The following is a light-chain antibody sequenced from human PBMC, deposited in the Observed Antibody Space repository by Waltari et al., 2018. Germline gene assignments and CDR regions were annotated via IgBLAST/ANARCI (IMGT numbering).Light chain of an antibody. CDR2: LNSDGSF. J-gene: IGLJ2*01. Sequence: ALTQPPSASASLGASVKLTCTLSSGHSTYAIAWHQRRPEKGPQFLMRLNSDGSFDKGDGIPDRFSGSSSGAERYLTSSSVQSEDEADYYCQTWDIDTHVLFGGGTKLTVL. CDR1: SGHSTYA. V-gene: IGLV4-69*01. CDR3: QTWDIDTHVL.